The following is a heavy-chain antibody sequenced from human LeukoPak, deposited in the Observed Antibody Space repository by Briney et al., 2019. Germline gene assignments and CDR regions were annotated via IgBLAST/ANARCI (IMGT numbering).Heavy chain of an antibody. CDR2: ISGYNDDT. Sequence: ASVKVSCKASGFTFTSYGISWVRQAPGQGLEWMGWISGYNDDTNYAPKFQGRVTMTEDTSTDTAYMELSSLRSEDTAVYYCATAGYGSGSKVVWFDPWGQGTLVTVSS. V-gene: IGHV1-18*01. D-gene: IGHD3-10*01. J-gene: IGHJ5*02. CDR3: ATAGYGSGSKVVWFDP. CDR1: GFTFTSYG.